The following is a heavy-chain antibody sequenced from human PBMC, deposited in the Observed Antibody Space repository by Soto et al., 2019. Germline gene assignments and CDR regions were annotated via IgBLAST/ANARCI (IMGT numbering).Heavy chain of an antibody. CDR3: AKDCYDSSGYYHQAFDY. J-gene: IGHJ4*02. CDR1: GFTFDDYA. D-gene: IGHD3-22*01. Sequence: PGGSLRLSCAASGFTFDDYAMHWVRQAPGKGLEWVSGISWNSGSIGYADSVKGRFTISRDNAKNSLYLQMNSLRAEDTAVYYCAKDCYDSSGYYHQAFDYWGQGTLVTVSS. CDR2: ISWNSGSI. V-gene: IGHV3-9*01.